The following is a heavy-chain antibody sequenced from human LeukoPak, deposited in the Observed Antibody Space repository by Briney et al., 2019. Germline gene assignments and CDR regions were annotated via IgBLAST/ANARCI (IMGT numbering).Heavy chain of an antibody. D-gene: IGHD3-3*01. CDR3: GASVFW. J-gene: IGHJ4*02. V-gene: IGHV3-7*03. Sequence: GGSLRLSCAASGFTFSSNWMSWVRQAPGRGLEWVANIKQDGSEKYYVDSVKGRFTISRDNAKNSLYLQMNSLRAEDSAVYYCGASVFWWGQGALVTVSS. CDR1: GFTFSSNW. CDR2: IKQDGSEK.